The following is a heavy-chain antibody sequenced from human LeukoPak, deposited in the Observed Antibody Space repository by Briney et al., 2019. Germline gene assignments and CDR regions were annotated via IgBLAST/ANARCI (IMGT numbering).Heavy chain of an antibody. J-gene: IGHJ4*02. V-gene: IGHV1-69*06. CDR3: ARDSALDGSGSYYNC. CDR1: GGTFSSYA. D-gene: IGHD3-10*01. Sequence: ASVKVSCKASGGTFSSYAISWVRQAPGQGLEWMGGIIPIFGTANYAQKFQGRVTITADKSTSTAYMELSSLRSEDTAVYYCARDSALDGSGSYYNCWGQGTLVTVSS. CDR2: IIPIFGTA.